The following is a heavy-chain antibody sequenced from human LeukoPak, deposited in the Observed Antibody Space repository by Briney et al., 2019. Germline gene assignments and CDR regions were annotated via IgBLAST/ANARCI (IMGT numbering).Heavy chain of an antibody. CDR1: GYTFTSYG. J-gene: IGHJ6*03. CDR3: ARGIAVAGTDYYYYMDV. Sequence: ASVKVSCKASGYTFTSYGISWVRQAPGQGLEWMGGIIPIFGTANYAQKFQGRVTITADKSTSTAYMELSSLRSEDTAVYYCARGIAVAGTDYYYYMDVWGKGTTVTVSS. V-gene: IGHV1-69*06. CDR2: IIPIFGTA. D-gene: IGHD6-19*01.